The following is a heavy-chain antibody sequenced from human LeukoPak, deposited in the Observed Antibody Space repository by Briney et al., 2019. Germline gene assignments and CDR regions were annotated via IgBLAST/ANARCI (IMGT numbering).Heavy chain of an antibody. Sequence: SVTVSFMSSRGTFINYAISWVRQAAGQGLDWMGVIIPIFCTANYAQKFQGRVTITADESTSTAYMELSSLRSEDTAVYYCARAGYGSGSYYNKFYYYYYMDVWGKGTTVTVSS. CDR1: RGTFINYA. D-gene: IGHD3-10*01. CDR2: IIPIFCTA. V-gene: IGHV1-69*13. CDR3: ARAGYGSGSYYNKFYYYYYMDV. J-gene: IGHJ6*03.